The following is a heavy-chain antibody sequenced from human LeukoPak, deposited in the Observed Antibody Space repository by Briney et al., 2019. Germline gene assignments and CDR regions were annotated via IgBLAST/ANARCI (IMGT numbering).Heavy chain of an antibody. D-gene: IGHD1-26*01. J-gene: IGHJ6*02. CDR2: ISSSGSTI. CDR3: ASLIVGATGYYYYGMDV. Sequence: PGGSLRLSCAASGFTFSDYYMSWIRQAPGKGLEWVSHISSSGSTIYYADSVKGRFTISRDNAKNSLYLQMNSLRAEDTAVYYCASLIVGATGYYYYGMDVWGQGTTVTVSS. V-gene: IGHV3-11*01. CDR1: GFTFSDYY.